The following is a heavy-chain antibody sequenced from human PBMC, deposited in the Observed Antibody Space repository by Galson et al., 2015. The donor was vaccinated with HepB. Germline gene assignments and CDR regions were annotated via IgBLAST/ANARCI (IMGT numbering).Heavy chain of an antibody. CDR2: IYSGGST. Sequence: SLRLSCAASGFTVSSNYMSWVRQAPGKGLEWVSVIYSGGSTYYADSVKGRFTISRDNSKNTLYLQMNSLRAEDTAVYYCAREDRTMIVPGGDYYYYGMDVWGQGTTVTVSS. J-gene: IGHJ6*02. D-gene: IGHD3-22*01. CDR1: GFTVSSNY. V-gene: IGHV3-53*01. CDR3: AREDRTMIVPGGDYYYYGMDV.